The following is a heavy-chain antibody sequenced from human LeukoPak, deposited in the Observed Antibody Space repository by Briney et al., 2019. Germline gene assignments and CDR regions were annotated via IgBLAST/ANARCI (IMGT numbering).Heavy chain of an antibody. CDR2: INPSGGST. CDR1: GGTFSSYA. D-gene: IGHD5-24*01. Sequence: ASVKVSCKASGGTFSSYAISWVRQAPGQGLEWMGIINPSGGSTSYAQKFQGRVTMTRDMSTSTVYMELSSLRSEDTAVYYCARDGALRDGSHAGSQYYFDYWGQGTLVTVSS. CDR3: ARDGALRDGSHAGSQYYFDY. J-gene: IGHJ4*02. V-gene: IGHV1-46*01.